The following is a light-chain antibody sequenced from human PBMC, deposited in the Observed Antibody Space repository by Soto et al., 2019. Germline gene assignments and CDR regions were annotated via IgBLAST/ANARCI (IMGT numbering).Light chain of an antibody. CDR1: SDDY. CDR2: GVT. CDR3: SSYTNSKTLL. Sequence: QSVLTQPASVSGSPGQSITISCTGTSDDYVSWYQQHPGKAPKLMIYGVTNRPSGVSTRFSGSKSGNAASLTISGLQTEDEADYYCSSYTNSKTLLFGTGTKVTVL. V-gene: IGLV2-14*01. J-gene: IGLJ1*01.